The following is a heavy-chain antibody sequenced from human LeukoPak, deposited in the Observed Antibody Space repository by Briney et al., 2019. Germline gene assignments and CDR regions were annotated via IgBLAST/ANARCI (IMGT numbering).Heavy chain of an antibody. J-gene: IGHJ4*02. CDR1: GFTFSSYA. V-gene: IGHV3-23*01. Sequence: GGSLRLSCAASGFTFSSYAMSWVRQAPGKGLEWVSAISGSGGSTYYADSVKGRFTISRDNSKNTLYLQMNSLRAEDTAVYYCAKLSYDFWSGYPYFDYWGQGTLVTVFS. CDR2: ISGSGGST. CDR3: AKLSYDFWSGYPYFDY. D-gene: IGHD3-3*01.